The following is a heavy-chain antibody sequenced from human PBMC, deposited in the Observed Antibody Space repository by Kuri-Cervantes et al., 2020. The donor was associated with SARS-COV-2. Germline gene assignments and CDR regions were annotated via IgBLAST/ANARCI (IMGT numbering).Heavy chain of an antibody. CDR3: AKDWDSRGYYLFDH. V-gene: IGHV3-23*01. CDR2: LSGSGVST. J-gene: IGHJ4*02. CDR1: GFTFSSNA. D-gene: IGHD3-22*01. Sequence: GGSLRLSCAASGFTFSSNAMSWVRQAPGKGLEWVSGLSGSGVSTYYAESVKGRFTISRDNSKNTLYLQTNSLRAEDTAVYYCAKDWDSRGYYLFDHWGQGTLGTVSS.